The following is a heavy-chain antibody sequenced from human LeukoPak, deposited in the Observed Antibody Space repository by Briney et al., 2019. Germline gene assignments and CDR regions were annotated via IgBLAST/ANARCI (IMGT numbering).Heavy chain of an antibody. CDR2: ISGSGGST. CDR3: AKESGDSTGYYYNYYYYYMDV. Sequence: PAGGSLRLSCAASGFTFSNYAMSWVRQAPGKGLEWVSGISGSGGSTYYADSAKGRFTISRDNSKNTLYLQMNSLRVEDTAVYYCAKESGDSTGYYYNYYYYYMDVWGKGTTVTVSS. D-gene: IGHD3-22*01. CDR1: GFTFSNYA. V-gene: IGHV3-23*01. J-gene: IGHJ6*03.